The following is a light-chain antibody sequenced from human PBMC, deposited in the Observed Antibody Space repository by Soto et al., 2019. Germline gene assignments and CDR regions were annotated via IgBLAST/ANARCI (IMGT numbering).Light chain of an antibody. Sequence: EVVLTQSPATLSLSPGERATLSCRASQSVNSYLAWYQQKPGQAPRLLIYDASNRATGVPARFSGSGSARDFTLTISSLEPEDFAIYYCQQRSNWPPVTFGQGTRLDI. CDR1: QSVNSY. J-gene: IGKJ5*01. CDR3: QQRSNWPPVT. CDR2: DAS. V-gene: IGKV3-11*02.